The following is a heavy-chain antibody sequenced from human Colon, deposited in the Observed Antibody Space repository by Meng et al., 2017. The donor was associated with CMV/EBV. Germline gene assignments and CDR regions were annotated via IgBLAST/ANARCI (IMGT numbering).Heavy chain of an antibody. CDR2: ISSSSSYI. CDR1: GFTFSSYS. V-gene: IGHV3-21*01. CDR3: VRGFYNRAHYLEH. D-gene: IGHD3-10*01. J-gene: IGHJ4*02. Sequence: GESLKISCAASGFTFSSYSMNWVRQAPGKGLEWVSSISSSSSYIYYADSVKGRFTISRDNAKNSLYLQMNSLRAEDTAVYYCVRGFYNRAHYLEHWGKGTPVTVSS.